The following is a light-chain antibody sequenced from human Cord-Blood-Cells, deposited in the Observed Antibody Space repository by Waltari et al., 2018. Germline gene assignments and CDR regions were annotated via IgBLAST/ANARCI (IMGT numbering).Light chain of an antibody. V-gene: IGLV2-14*01. Sequence: QSALTQPASVSGSPGQSITISCPGTSRVAGGSNIVYWYQQHPGKSPKLMIYDVSHRPSGVSNRFSGSKSGNTASLTISGLQAEDEADYYCSSYTSSSTYVFGTGTKVTVL. CDR1: SRVAGGSNI. CDR3: SSYTSSSTYV. CDR2: DVS. J-gene: IGLJ1*01.